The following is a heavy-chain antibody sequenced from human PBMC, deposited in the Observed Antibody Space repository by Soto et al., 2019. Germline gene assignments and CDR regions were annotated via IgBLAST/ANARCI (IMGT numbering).Heavy chain of an antibody. Sequence: PSETLSLTCAVSGGSISSSNWWSWVRQPPGKGLEWIGEIYHSGSTNYNPSLKSRVTVSVDKSKNQFSLKLSSVTAADTAVYYCARRYCTNGVCYFDYWGQGTLVTVSS. CDR1: GGSISSSNW. J-gene: IGHJ4*02. CDR2: IYHSGST. V-gene: IGHV4-4*02. CDR3: ARRYCTNGVCYFDY. D-gene: IGHD2-8*01.